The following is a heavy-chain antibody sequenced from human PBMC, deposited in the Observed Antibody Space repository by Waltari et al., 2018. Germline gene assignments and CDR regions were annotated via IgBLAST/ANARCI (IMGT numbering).Heavy chain of an antibody. D-gene: IGHD6-19*01. V-gene: IGHV1-3*01. CDR3: ARVPSYIAVAGYYYYYGMDV. CDR2: INAGNGNT. Sequence: QVQLVQSGAEVKKPGASVKISCKASGYTFTSYAMHWVRQATGQRLEWMGWINAGNGNTKYSQKFQCRVTITRDTSASTAYMELSSLRSEDTAVYYCARVPSYIAVAGYYYYYGMDVWGQGTTVTVSS. CDR1: GYTFTSYA. J-gene: IGHJ6*02.